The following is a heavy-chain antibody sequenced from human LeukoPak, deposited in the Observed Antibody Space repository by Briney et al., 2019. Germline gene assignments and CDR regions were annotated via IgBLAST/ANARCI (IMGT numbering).Heavy chain of an antibody. CDR1: GFSLSTSGVG. V-gene: IGHV2-5*02. J-gene: IGHJ4*02. CDR2: IYWDDDN. D-gene: IGHD2-15*01. Sequence: SGPTLFNPTQPLTLTFTFSGFSLSTSGVGVGWIRQPPGKALEWLALIYWDDDNRYSPSLKSGLTITKDTSKNQVVLTMTNMDPVDTATYYCAHSEVGYCSGGSCYAAWFYFDYWGQGTLVTVSS. CDR3: AHSEVGYCSGGSCYAAWFYFDY.